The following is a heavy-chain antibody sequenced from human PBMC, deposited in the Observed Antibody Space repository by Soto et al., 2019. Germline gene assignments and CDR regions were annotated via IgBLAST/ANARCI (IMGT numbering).Heavy chain of an antibody. CDR3: AKEHVSITIFGVNGMDV. CDR1: GGSISSGDYY. V-gene: IGHV4-30-4*01. D-gene: IGHD3-3*01. Sequence: PSETLSLTSTVSGGSISSGDYYWSWIRQPPGKGLEWIGYIYYSGSTYYNPSLKSRVTISVDTSKNQFSLKLSAVTAADTAVYYCAKEHVSITIFGVNGMDVWGQGTTVTV. CDR2: IYYSGST. J-gene: IGHJ6*02.